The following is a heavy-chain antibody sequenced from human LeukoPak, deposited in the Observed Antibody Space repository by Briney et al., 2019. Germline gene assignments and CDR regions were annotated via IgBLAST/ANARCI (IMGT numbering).Heavy chain of an antibody. D-gene: IGHD3-10*01. CDR1: GGSISSYY. CDR2: IYYSGST. Sequence: SETLSLTCTVSGGSISSYYWSWIRQPPGKGLEWIGYIYYSGSTNYNPSLKSRVTISVDTSKNQFSLKLSSVTAADTAVYYCARARPILMVRGWEYFDLWGRGSLVTVSS. J-gene: IGHJ2*01. CDR3: ARARPILMVRGWEYFDL. V-gene: IGHV4-59*08.